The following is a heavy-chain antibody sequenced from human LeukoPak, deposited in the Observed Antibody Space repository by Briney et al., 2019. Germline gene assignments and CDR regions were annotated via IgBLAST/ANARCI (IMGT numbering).Heavy chain of an antibody. V-gene: IGHV4-59*01. CDR2: IYYSGST. J-gene: IGHJ4*02. CDR1: GGSISSYY. Sequence: SETLSLTCTVSGGSISSYYWSWVRQPPGKGLEWIGNIYYSGSTNYNPSLKSRVTISVDTSKNQFSLKLSSVTAADTAVYYCARHEYDFWSGYYAFDYWGQGTLVTASS. CDR3: ARHEYDFWSGYYAFDY. D-gene: IGHD3-3*01.